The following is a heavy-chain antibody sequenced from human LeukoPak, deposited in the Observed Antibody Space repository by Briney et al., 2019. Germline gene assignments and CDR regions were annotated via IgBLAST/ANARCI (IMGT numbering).Heavy chain of an antibody. D-gene: IGHD2-2*01. CDR3: ARDGWAPGRLPRLPAAMRGWFDP. CDR2: IIPIFGTA. Sequence: SVKVSCKASGGTFSSYAISWVRQAPGQGLEWMGGIIPIFGTANYAQKFQGRVTITADESTSTAYMELSSLRSEDTAVYYCARDGWAPGRLPRLPAAMRGWFDPWGQGTLVTVSS. CDR1: GGTFSSYA. V-gene: IGHV1-69*13. J-gene: IGHJ5*02.